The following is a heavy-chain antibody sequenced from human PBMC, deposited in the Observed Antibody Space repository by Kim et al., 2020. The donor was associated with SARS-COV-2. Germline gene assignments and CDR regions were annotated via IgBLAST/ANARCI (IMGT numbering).Heavy chain of an antibody. D-gene: IGHD6-13*01. Sequence: SETLSLTCTVSGGSISSSSYYWGWIRQPPGKGLEWIGSIYYSGSTYYNPSLKSRVTISVDTSKNQFSLKLSSVTAADTAVYYCAGIRQQYSSSWYPPFDYWGQGTLVTVSS. J-gene: IGHJ4*02. CDR2: IYYSGST. CDR3: AGIRQQYSSSWYPPFDY. CDR1: GGSISSSSYY. V-gene: IGHV4-39*01.